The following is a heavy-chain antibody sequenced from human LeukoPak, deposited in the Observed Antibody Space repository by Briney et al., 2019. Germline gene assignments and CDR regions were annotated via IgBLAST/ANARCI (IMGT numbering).Heavy chain of an antibody. J-gene: IGHJ4*02. Sequence: GGSLRLSCAASGFTFSSYSMNWVRQAPGKGLEWVSSISSSSSYIYYADSVKGRFTISRDNAKNSLYLQMNSLRAEDTAVYYCARELTYYYGSGSYPLDYWGQGTLVTVSS. CDR1: GFTFSSYS. D-gene: IGHD3-10*01. V-gene: IGHV3-21*01. CDR2: ISSSSSYI. CDR3: ARELTYYYGSGSYPLDY.